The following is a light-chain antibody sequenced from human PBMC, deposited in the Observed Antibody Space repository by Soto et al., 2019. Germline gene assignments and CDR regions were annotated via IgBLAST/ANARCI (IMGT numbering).Light chain of an antibody. CDR3: QQLKSSTFT. V-gene: IGKV1-8*01. CDR2: AAS. CDR1: QGISSY. J-gene: IGKJ3*01. Sequence: AILMTQSPSSLSASTVDIVTVTFLASQGISSYLAWYQQKTGKAPKILIYAASTLQSGVPSRFSGSGSGTDFTLTISSLQPEDFVTYYCQQLKSSTFTFGPGTKVDIK.